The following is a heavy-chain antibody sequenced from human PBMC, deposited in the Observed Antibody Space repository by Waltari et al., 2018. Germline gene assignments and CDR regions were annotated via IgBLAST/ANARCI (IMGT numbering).Heavy chain of an antibody. CDR1: GYSLTESA. Sequence: QVQLVQSGAEVKKPGASVKVSCRVSGYSLTESALHWVRQAPGKGIEWLGGFDPEYGEAVYAQEFQGRVTMTEDTSKDTAYMELSSLTYEDTAVYYCTRDRVGYCSGGTCYSRWFDPWGQGTLVTVSS. V-gene: IGHV1-24*01. D-gene: IGHD2-15*01. J-gene: IGHJ5*02. CDR2: FDPEYGEA. CDR3: TRDRVGYCSGGTCYSRWFDP.